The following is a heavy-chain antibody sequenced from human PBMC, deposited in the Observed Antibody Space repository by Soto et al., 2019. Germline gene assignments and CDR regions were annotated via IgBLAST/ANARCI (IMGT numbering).Heavy chain of an antibody. V-gene: IGHV3-23*01. Sequence: PGGSLRLSCAASGFTFSSYAMSWVRQAPGKGLEWVSAISGSGGSTYYADSVKGRFTISRDNSKNTLYLQMNSLGAEDTAVYYCAKDFIAARQDGMDVWGQGTTVTVSS. J-gene: IGHJ6*02. CDR1: GFTFSSYA. CDR2: ISGSGGST. CDR3: AKDFIAARQDGMDV. D-gene: IGHD6-6*01.